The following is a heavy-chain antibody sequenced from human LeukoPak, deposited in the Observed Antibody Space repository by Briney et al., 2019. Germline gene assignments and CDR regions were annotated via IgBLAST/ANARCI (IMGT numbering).Heavy chain of an antibody. D-gene: IGHD6-19*01. J-gene: IGHJ4*02. Sequence: GGSLRLSCAASGFTFSSYAMSWVRQAPGKGLEWVSAISGSGGSTYYADSVKGRFTISRDNSKNALYLQMNSLRAEDTAVYYCAKHSSGWYYFDYWGQGTLVTVSS. CDR3: AKHSSGWYYFDY. CDR1: GFTFSSYA. CDR2: ISGSGGST. V-gene: IGHV3-23*01.